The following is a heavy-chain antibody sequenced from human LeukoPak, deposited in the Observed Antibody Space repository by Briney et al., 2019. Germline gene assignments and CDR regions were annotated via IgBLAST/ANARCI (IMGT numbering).Heavy chain of an antibody. CDR1: DFSFITYA. J-gene: IGHJ3*02. Sequence: GGSLRLSCAASDFSFITYAMSWVRQAPGKGLEWVSGISGSGGSTYYADSVKGRFTISRDNSQNTLYLQMNSLRAEDTAVYYCAKDLPGLRRPGSSLDAFDIWGQGTMVTVSS. D-gene: IGHD1-26*01. CDR2: ISGSGGST. CDR3: AKDLPGLRRPGSSLDAFDI. V-gene: IGHV3-23*01.